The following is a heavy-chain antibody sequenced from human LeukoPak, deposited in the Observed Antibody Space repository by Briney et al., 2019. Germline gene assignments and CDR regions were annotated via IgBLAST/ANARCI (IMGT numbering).Heavy chain of an antibody. CDR3: ARDLEVVTAKNYYYYGMDV. Sequence: ASVKVSCKASGYTFTSYYMHWVRQAPGQGLEWMGIINPSGGSTSYAQKFQGRVTMTRDTSTSTVYMELSSLRSEDTAVYYCARDLEVVTAKNYYYYGMDVWGQGTTVTVSS. J-gene: IGHJ6*02. CDR2: INPSGGST. CDR1: GYTFTSYY. V-gene: IGHV1-46*01. D-gene: IGHD2-21*02.